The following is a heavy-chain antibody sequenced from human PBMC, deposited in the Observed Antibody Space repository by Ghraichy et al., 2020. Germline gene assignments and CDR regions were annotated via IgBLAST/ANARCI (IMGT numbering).Heavy chain of an antibody. V-gene: IGHV3-73*01. J-gene: IGHJ4*02. CDR3: ARHVIGTAYYFDY. CDR1: GFTFSDSA. CDR2: IRSKPNNYAT. D-gene: IGHD3-10*01. Sequence: GGSLRLSCAASGFTFSDSAVHWVRQASGKGLEWVGRIRSKPNNYATAYAASVKGRFTISRDDSKNTAYLQMNSLKTEDTAVYYCARHVIGTAYYFDYWGQGNLVTVSS.